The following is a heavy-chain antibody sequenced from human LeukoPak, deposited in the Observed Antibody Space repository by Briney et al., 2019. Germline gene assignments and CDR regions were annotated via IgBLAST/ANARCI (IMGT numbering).Heavy chain of an antibody. CDR1: GFIVRSNH. D-gene: IGHD1-14*01. V-gene: IGHV3-66*01. Sequence: PGGSLRLSCAAFGFIVRSNHINWVRQAPGKGLEWVSITYSGDTTYYADSVKGRFIISRDDSKNTLSLQMNDLRVEDTAVYYCARERPDSKNLDSWGRGALVTVSS. CDR2: TYSGDTT. J-gene: IGHJ4*02. CDR3: ARERPDSKNLDS.